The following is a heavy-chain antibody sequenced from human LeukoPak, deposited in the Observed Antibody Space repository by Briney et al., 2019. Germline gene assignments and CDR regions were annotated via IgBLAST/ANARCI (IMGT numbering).Heavy chain of an antibody. V-gene: IGHV1-8*01. D-gene: IGHD5-18*01. CDR3: ARGRGYSYGRDY. Sequence: ASVKVSCKASGYTFTSYDINWVRQATGQGLEWMGWMNPNSGNTGYAQKFQGRVTMTRNTSISTAYMELSSLRSEDTAVYYCARGRGYSYGRDYWGQGTLVTVSS. J-gene: IGHJ4*02. CDR2: MNPNSGNT. CDR1: GYTFTSYD.